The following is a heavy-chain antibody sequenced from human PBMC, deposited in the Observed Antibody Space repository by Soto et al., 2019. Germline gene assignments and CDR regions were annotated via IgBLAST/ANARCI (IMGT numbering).Heavy chain of an antibody. Sequence: GGSVRLSCAASGFTLSAYWMHWVRQAPGRGLEWVSRLSSDGFGTAYADSVKGRFHISRDNARNTLFLQMNGLRAEDTAVYYCARDLGGPDYWDRGTLVTVSS. J-gene: IGHJ4*02. D-gene: IGHD3-16*01. CDR2: LSSDGFGT. V-gene: IGHV3-74*03. CDR3: ARDLGGPDY. CDR1: GFTLSAYW.